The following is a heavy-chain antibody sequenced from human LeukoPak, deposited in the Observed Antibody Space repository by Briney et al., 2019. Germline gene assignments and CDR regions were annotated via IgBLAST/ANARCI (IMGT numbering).Heavy chain of an antibody. V-gene: IGHV4-39*02. Sequence: PSETLSLTCTVSGGSISSSNYYWGWVRQPPGKGLEWIGSFYNSGSTYYNPSLKSRVTISVDTSKNQFSLKLSSVTAADTAVYYCARDIYYDSSGTIYWGQGTLVTVSS. D-gene: IGHD3-22*01. CDR2: FYNSGST. CDR3: ARDIYYDSSGTIY. CDR1: GGSISSSNYY. J-gene: IGHJ4*02.